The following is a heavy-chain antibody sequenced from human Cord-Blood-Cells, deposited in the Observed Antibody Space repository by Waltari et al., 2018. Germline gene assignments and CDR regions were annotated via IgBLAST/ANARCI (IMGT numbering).Heavy chain of an antibody. D-gene: IGHD1-1*01. J-gene: IGHJ2*01. CDR3: ARPTLDPHWYFDL. V-gene: IGHV1-69*09. CDR1: GGTFSSYA. CDR2: IIPILGIA. Sequence: QVQLVQSGAEVKKPGSSVKVSCKASGGTFSSYAISSLRQAPGQGLEWMGRIIPILGIANYAQKFQGRVTITADKSTSTAYMELSSLRSEDTAVYYCARPTLDPHWYFDLWGRGTLVTVSS.